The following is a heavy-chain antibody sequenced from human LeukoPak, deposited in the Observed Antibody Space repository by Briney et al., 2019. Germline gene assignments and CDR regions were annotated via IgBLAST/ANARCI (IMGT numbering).Heavy chain of an antibody. Sequence: SETLSLTCAVYGGSFSGYYWSWIRQPPGKGLEWIEEINHSGSTNYNPSLKSRVTISVDTSKNQFSLKLSSVTAADTAVYYCAREGLYYGSSFDYWGQGTLVTVSS. J-gene: IGHJ4*02. CDR3: AREGLYYGSSFDY. CDR1: GGSFSGYY. CDR2: INHSGST. D-gene: IGHD3-3*01. V-gene: IGHV4-34*01.